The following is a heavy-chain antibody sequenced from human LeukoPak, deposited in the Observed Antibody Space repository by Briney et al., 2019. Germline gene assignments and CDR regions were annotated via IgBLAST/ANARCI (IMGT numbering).Heavy chain of an antibody. CDR3: ARGRAAEDY. CDR1: GGSISSSNYY. Sequence: SETLSLTCSVSGGSISSSNYYWSWIRQPPGKGLEWIGYIYYSGSTNYNPSLKSRVTISVDTSKNQFSLKLSSVTAADTAVYYCARGRAAEDYWGQGTLVTVSS. J-gene: IGHJ4*02. V-gene: IGHV4-61*01. D-gene: IGHD6-13*01. CDR2: IYYSGST.